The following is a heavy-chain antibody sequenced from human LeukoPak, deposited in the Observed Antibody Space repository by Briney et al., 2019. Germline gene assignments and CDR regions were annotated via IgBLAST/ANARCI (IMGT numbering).Heavy chain of an antibody. CDR2: INPNSGGT. V-gene: IGHV1-2*02. CDR3: AREGSYYDSSGYYYPRFDY. D-gene: IGHD3-22*01. CDR1: GYTFTGYY. Sequence: ASVKVSCKASGYTFTGYYMHWVRQAPGQGLEWMGWINPNSGGTNYAQKFQGRVTMTRDTSISTAYMELSRLRSDDTAVYYCAREGSYYDSSGYYYPRFDYWGQGTLVTVSS. J-gene: IGHJ4*02.